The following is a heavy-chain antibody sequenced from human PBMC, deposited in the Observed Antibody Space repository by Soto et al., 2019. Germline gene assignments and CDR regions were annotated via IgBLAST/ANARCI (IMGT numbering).Heavy chain of an antibody. V-gene: IGHV3-48*01. Sequence: EVQLVESGGGLVQPGGSLRLSCAASGFTFSSYSMNWVRQAPGKGLEWVSYISSSSSTIYYADSVKGRFTISRDNAKNSLHRQMNSLRAEDTAVYYCARHPERIAQIGWFDPWGQGTLVTVS. J-gene: IGHJ5*02. D-gene: IGHD2-8*01. CDR2: ISSSSSTI. CDR3: ARHPERIAQIGWFDP. CDR1: GFTFSSYS.